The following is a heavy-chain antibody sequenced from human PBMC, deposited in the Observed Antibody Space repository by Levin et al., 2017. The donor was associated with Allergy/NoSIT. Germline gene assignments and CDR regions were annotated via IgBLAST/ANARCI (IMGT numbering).Heavy chain of an antibody. J-gene: IGHJ6*02. Sequence: ASVKVSCKASGYTFTSYAMNWVRQAPGQGLEWMGWINTNTGNPTYAQGFTGRFVFSLDTSVSTAYLQISSLKAEDTAVYYCARDTVNSNYRGYYYGMDVWGQGTTVTVSS. CDR3: ARDTVNSNYRGYYYGMDV. D-gene: IGHD4-11*01. CDR1: GYTFTSYA. CDR2: INTNTGNP. V-gene: IGHV7-4-1*02.